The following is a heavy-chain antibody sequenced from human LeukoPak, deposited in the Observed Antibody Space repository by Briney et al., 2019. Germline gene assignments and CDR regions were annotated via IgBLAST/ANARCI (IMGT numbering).Heavy chain of an antibody. V-gene: IGHV1-2*02. J-gene: IGHJ6*03. CDR1: GYTFTGYY. D-gene: IGHD4-17*01. CDR2: INPNSGGT. Sequence: EASVKVSCKASGYTFTGYYMHWVRQAPGQGLEWMGWINPNSGGTNYAQKFQGRVTMTRDTSISTAYMELSRLRSDDTAVYYCARDLSYGDYYYYYMDVWGKGATVTISS. CDR3: ARDLSYGDYYYYYMDV.